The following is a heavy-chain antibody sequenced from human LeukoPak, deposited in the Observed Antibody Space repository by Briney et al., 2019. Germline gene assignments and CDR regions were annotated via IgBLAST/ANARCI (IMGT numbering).Heavy chain of an antibody. CDR2: IRSKAYGGTT. CDR3: TRAYNYDFWSGYYYFDY. J-gene: IGHJ4*02. V-gene: IGHV3-49*04. CDR1: GFTFSSYA. Sequence: GGSLRLSCAASGFTFSSYAMSWVRQAPGKGLEWVGFIRSKAYGGTTEYAASVKGRFTISRDDSKSIAYLQMNSLKTEDTAVYYCTRAYNYDFWSGYYYFDYWGQGTLVTVSS. D-gene: IGHD3-3*01.